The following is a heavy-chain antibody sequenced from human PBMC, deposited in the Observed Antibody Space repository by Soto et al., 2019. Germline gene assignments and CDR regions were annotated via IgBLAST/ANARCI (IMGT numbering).Heavy chain of an antibody. V-gene: IGHV3-53*01. CDR3: TRAGSDPGNFYISNYYGMDV. Sequence: GGSLRLSCAASGFRVSSDYMSWVRQAPGKGLEWVSLIYSGGDTYYADSVKGRFTISRDISSNTIYLHMTSLRADDTAIYYCTRAGSDPGNFYISNYYGMDVWGQGTTVTVSS. J-gene: IGHJ6*02. D-gene: IGHD3-10*01. CDR1: GFRVSSDY. CDR2: IYSGGDT.